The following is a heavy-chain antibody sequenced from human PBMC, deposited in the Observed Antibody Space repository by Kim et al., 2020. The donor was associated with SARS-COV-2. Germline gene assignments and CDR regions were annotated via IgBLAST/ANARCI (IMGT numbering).Heavy chain of an antibody. CDR3: AREPLGPPSRYEY. CDR2: TYYKSKWFN. CDR1: GDFVSTNAAG. V-gene: IGHV6-1*01. D-gene: IGHD7-27*01. J-gene: IGHJ4*02. Sequence: SQTLSLTCAISGDFVSTNAAGWNWIRQSPSRGPEWLGRTYYKSKWFNDYAVPVKTRITIKPDTSKNHFSLQLDFVTPEDTAVYYCAREPLGPPSRYEYWGQGILVTVSS.